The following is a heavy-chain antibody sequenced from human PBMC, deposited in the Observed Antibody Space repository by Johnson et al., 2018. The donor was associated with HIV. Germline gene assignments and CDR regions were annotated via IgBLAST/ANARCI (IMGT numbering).Heavy chain of an antibody. CDR2: ISYDGSNK. CDR1: GFTFSSYG. CDR3: ARGRKDIEAADGLDNDAFDM. V-gene: IGHV3-30*03. Sequence: QVQLVESGGGVVQPGRSLRLSCAASGFTFSSYGMHWVRQAPGKGLEWVAFISYDGSNKYYADSVEGRFTISTDISKNTLYLQMDSLRPEDTAVYYCARGRKDIEAADGLDNDAFDMWGQGTLVTVSS. D-gene: IGHD5-12*01. J-gene: IGHJ3*02.